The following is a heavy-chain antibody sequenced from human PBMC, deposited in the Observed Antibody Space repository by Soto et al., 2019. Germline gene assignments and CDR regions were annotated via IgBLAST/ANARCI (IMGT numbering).Heavy chain of an antibody. V-gene: IGHV1-2*02. CDR1: GDTFTANY. CDR3: ARAVAKGGGSAGFDY. D-gene: IGHD1-26*01. Sequence: ASVKVSCKASGDTFTANYIHWVRQAPGQGFEWMGWINPKRGGTNYPQKFQGRVTMSRDTSLSTVYMTLTRLTSDDTAVYYCARAVAKGGGSAGFDYWGQGTLVTVSS. CDR2: INPKRGGT. J-gene: IGHJ4*02.